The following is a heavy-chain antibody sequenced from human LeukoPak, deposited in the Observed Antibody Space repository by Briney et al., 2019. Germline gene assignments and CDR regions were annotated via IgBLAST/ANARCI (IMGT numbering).Heavy chain of an antibody. D-gene: IGHD2-15*01. CDR3: ARDGGACSGGSCYPAEFDY. CDR2: ISSSSSTI. J-gene: IGHJ4*02. Sequence: GGSLRLSCAASGFTFSSYSMNWVRQAPGKGLEWVSYISSSSSTIYYADSVKGRFTISRDNAKKSLYLQMNSLRAEDTAVYYCARDGGACSGGSCYPAEFDYWGQGTLVTVSS. CDR1: GFTFSSYS. V-gene: IGHV3-48*01.